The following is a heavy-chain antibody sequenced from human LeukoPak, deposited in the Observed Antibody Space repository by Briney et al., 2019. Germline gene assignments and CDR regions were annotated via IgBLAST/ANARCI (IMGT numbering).Heavy chain of an antibody. V-gene: IGHV3-21*04. J-gene: IGHJ4*02. CDR1: GFTFSSYS. CDR3: AKDSSSGSYYTSYSFFDY. Sequence: PGGPLRLSCAASGFTFSSYSMNWVRQAPGKGLEWVSSISSGSTYIHYADSVKGRFTISRDNSKNTLYLQMNSLRAEDTAVYYCAKDSSSGSYYTSYSFFDYWGQGTLVTVSS. CDR2: ISSGSTYI. D-gene: IGHD3-10*01.